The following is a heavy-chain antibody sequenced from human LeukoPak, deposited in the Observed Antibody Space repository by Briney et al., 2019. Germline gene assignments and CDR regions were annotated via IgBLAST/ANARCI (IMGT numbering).Heavy chain of an antibody. V-gene: IGHV3-21*01. CDR3: ARAYDVGENYYFYGMDV. D-gene: IGHD5-12*01. J-gene: IGHJ6*01. CDR1: GFTFSSYS. CDR2: ISSSSSYI. Sequence: GGSLRLSCAASGFTFSSYSMNWVRQAPGKGLEWVSSISSSSSYIYYADSVKGRFTISRDNAKNSLYLQINSLRAEDTAVYYCARAYDVGENYYFYGMDVSGEGTT.